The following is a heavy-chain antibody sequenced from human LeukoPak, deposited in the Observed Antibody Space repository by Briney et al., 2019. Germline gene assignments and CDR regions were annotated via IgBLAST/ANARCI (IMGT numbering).Heavy chain of an antibody. CDR2: IYYSGST. J-gene: IGHJ5*02. V-gene: IGHV4-59*01. CDR1: GGSISSYY. Sequence: SETLSLTCTVSGGSISSYYWSWIRQPPGKGLEWIGYIYYSGSTNYNPSLKSRVTVSVTSKNQFSLKLSSVTAADTAVYFCAREVSVAGNNWFDPWGQGALVTVSS. D-gene: IGHD6-19*01. CDR3: AREVSVAGNNWFDP.